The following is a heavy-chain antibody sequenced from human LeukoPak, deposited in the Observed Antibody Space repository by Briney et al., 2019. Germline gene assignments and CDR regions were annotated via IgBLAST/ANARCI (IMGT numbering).Heavy chain of an antibody. Sequence: PGGSLRLSCAASGFTFSSYSMHWVRQAPGKGLEWVALISYDGSNKYSADSVKGRFTISRDNSKNTLYLQMNSLRAEDTAVYYCAKDLSKQPYFDYWGQGTLVTVSS. CDR2: ISYDGSNK. CDR1: GFTFSSYS. J-gene: IGHJ4*02. V-gene: IGHV3-30-3*01. D-gene: IGHD6-13*01. CDR3: AKDLSKQPYFDY.